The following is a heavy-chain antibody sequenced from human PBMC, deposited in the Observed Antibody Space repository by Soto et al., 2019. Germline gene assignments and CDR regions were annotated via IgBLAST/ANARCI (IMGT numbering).Heavy chain of an antibody. V-gene: IGHV4-4*02. Sequence: PSEPLSLTCSVTSGTLGTSNWCCWVLQSPGKGLEWIGEIYHSGSTNDTPSLKSRVTISVDKSKNQFSLKLSSVTAADTAVYYCARGEGAGLNSYYYMDVWGKGDTLTVSS. CDR3: ARGEGAGLNSYYYMDV. CDR1: SGTLGTSNW. D-gene: IGHD1-26*01. J-gene: IGHJ6*03. CDR2: IYHSGST.